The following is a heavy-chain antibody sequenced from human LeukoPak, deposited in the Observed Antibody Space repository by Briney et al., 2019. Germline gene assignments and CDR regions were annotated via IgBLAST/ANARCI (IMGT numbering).Heavy chain of an antibody. CDR3: AKDSVRVIIPWDAFDI. CDR2: ISYDGSNK. Sequence: PGGSLRLSCAASGVTFSSYGMHWVRQAPGKGLEWVAVISYDGSNKYYADSVKGRFTISRDNSKNTLYLQMNSLRAEDTAVYYWAKDSVRVIIPWDAFDIWGQGIMVTVSS. V-gene: IGHV3-30*18. J-gene: IGHJ3*02. CDR1: GVTFSSYG. D-gene: IGHD2-8*02.